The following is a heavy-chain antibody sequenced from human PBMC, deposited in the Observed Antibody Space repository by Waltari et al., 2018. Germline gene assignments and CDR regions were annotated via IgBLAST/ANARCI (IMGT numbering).Heavy chain of an antibody. Sequence: QLQLQESGPGLVKPSETLSLTCTVSGGSISSGSYYWGWIRQPPGKGLESIGYISYSGTTYYNLSLKSRVTMSEDTSRDQYSLSLRSVAAADTAVYYCARYYGNGEGWLDPWGQGTLVTVSS. CDR1: GGSISSGSYY. CDR2: ISYSGTT. CDR3: ARYYGNGEGWLDP. V-gene: IGHV4-39*07. J-gene: IGHJ5*02. D-gene: IGHD3-3*01.